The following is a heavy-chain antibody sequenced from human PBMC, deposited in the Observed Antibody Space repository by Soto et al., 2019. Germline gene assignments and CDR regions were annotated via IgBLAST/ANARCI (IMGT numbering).Heavy chain of an antibody. CDR2: FYYSGTT. CDR1: GDSITASYSN. CDR3: AKLVRDDVRRSDLDH. Sequence: SETLSLTCTVSGDSITASYSNWAWIRQPPGKGLEWIGTFYYSGTTSQNPPLRSRITISGDKSRNQFSLKLRSVTAADSGVYYCAKLVRDDVRRSDLDHWGQGTLVTVSS. D-gene: IGHD3-10*02. J-gene: IGHJ4*02. V-gene: IGHV4-39*01.